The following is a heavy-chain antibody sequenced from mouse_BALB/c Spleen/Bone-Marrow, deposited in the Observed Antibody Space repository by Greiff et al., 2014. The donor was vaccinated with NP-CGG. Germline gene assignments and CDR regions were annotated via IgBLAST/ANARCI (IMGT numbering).Heavy chain of an antibody. Sequence: EVQLQQSGPGLVKPSQSLFLTCTVTGYSITSDYAWNWIRQFPGNELEWMGFISYSGSTSYNPSLKSRISITRDTSKNQFFLQLNSVTTEDTATYYCARFYYYGSSYKNWYFDVWGAGTTVTVSS. J-gene: IGHJ1*01. CDR3: ARFYYYGSSYKNWYFDV. CDR2: ISYSGST. CDR1: GYSITSDYA. D-gene: IGHD1-1*01. V-gene: IGHV3-2*02.